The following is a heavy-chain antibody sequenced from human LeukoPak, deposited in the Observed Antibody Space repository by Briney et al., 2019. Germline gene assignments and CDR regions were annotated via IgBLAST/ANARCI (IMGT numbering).Heavy chain of an antibody. Sequence: SETLSLTCAVYGGSFSGYYWSWIRQPPGKGLEWIGEINHSGSTNYNPSLKSRVTISVDTSKNQFSLKLSSVTAADTAVYYCARDPSGWTRNWFDPWGQGTLGTVSS. J-gene: IGHJ5*02. CDR1: GGSFSGYY. V-gene: IGHV4-34*01. CDR2: INHSGST. D-gene: IGHD6-19*01. CDR3: ARDPSGWTRNWFDP.